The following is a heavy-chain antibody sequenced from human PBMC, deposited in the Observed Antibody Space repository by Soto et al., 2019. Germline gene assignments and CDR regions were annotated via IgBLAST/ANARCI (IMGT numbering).Heavy chain of an antibody. D-gene: IGHD4-17*01. CDR2: IGTAGDT. V-gene: IGHV3-13*01. CDR1: GFTFSSYD. J-gene: IGHJ3*02. CDR3: ARGLPDYAFAFDI. Sequence: EVQLVESGGGLVQPGGSLRLSCAASGFTFSSYDMHWVHQATGKGLEWVSAIGTAGDTYYPGSVKGRFTISRENAKNSLYLQMNSLRAGDTAVYYCARGLPDYAFAFDIWGQGTMVTVSS.